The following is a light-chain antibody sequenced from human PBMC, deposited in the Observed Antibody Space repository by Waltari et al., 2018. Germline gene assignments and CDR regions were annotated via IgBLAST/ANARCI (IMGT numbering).Light chain of an antibody. CDR1: QGITTY. CDR3: LQYNSHPYS. Sequence: DIQMTQSPSSLSASEGDTVTITCRASQGITTYLNWYQQKPGKAPKRLIYAASTLESGVPSRFSGSGSGTDFTLTISSLQPEDFATYYCLQYNSHPYSFGQGTKVEIK. V-gene: IGKV1-17*01. CDR2: AAS. J-gene: IGKJ2*03.